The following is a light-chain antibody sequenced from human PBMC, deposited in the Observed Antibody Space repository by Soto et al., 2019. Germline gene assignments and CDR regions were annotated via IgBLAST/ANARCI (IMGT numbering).Light chain of an antibody. CDR2: EVT. V-gene: IGLV2-14*01. Sequence: QSVLTQPASVSGSPGQSIAISCTGSSSDVGIYNYVSWYQQHPGKVPKLIIYEVTNRPSGVSNRFSGSKSGNTASLTISGLQAEDEAEYYCSSYTTSSTRVFGTGTKLNVL. J-gene: IGLJ1*01. CDR3: SSYTTSSTRV. CDR1: SSDVGIYNY.